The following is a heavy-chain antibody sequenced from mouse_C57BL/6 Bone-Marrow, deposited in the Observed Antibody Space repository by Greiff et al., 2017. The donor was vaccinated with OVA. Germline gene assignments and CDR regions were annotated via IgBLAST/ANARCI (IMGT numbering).Heavy chain of an antibody. CDR2: IFPGSGST. D-gene: IGHD2-5*01. V-gene: IGHV1-75*01. CDR3: EREGAYSNYAWVAY. CDR1: GYTFTDYY. J-gene: IGHJ3*01. Sequence: QVQLQQSGPELVKPGASVKISCKASGYTFTDYYINWVKQRPGQGLEWIGWIFPGSGSTYYNEQFTGKATLTVDKSSSTAYMLLSSLTSEDSAVYFGEREGAYSNYAWVAYWGQGTLVTVSA.